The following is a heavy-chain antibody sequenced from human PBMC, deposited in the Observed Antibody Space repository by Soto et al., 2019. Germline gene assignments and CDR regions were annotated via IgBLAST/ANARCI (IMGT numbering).Heavy chain of an antibody. V-gene: IGHV4-4*07. Sequence: KTSETLSLTCTVSGGSISSYYWSWIRQPAGKGLEWIGRIYTSGSTNYNPSLKSRVTMSVDTSKNQFSLKLSSVTAADTAVYYCARDPAGYSYGQGYYYYYGMDVWGQGTTVTVSS. CDR1: GGSISSYY. J-gene: IGHJ6*02. CDR2: IYTSGST. CDR3: ARDPAGYSYGQGYYYYYGMDV. D-gene: IGHD5-18*01.